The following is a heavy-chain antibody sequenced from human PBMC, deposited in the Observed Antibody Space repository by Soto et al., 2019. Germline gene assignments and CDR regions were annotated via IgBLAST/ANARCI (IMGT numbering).Heavy chain of an antibody. CDR1: GFSLSTSGVG. Sequence: QITLKESGPTLVKPTQTLTLTCTFSGFSLSTSGVGVGWIRQPPGEALEWLALIYWDDDKRYSPSLKSRLTITKDTSKNQVVLTMTNMDPVDTATYYCAHNSGSYSASDYWGQGTLVTVSS. D-gene: IGHD1-26*01. V-gene: IGHV2-5*02. J-gene: IGHJ4*02. CDR2: IYWDDDK. CDR3: AHNSGSYSASDY.